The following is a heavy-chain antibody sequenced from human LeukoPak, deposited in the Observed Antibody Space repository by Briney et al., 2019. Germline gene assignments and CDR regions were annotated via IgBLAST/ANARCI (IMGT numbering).Heavy chain of an antibody. V-gene: IGHV4-4*07. D-gene: IGHD3-22*01. J-gene: IGHJ3*02. Sequence: SETLSLTCTVSGGSISSYYWSWIRQPAGKGLEWIGRIYTSGSTNYNPSLKSRVTMSVDTSKNQFSLKLSSVTAADTAVYYCARGADSSGYNYDAFDIWGQGTMVTVSS. CDR1: GGSISSYY. CDR2: IYTSGST. CDR3: ARGADSSGYNYDAFDI.